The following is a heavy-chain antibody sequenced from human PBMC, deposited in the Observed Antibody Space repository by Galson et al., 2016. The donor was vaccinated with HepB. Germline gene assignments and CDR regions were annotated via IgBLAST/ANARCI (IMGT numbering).Heavy chain of an antibody. V-gene: IGHV2-5*02. CDR2: IYWDDDE. D-gene: IGHD2-21*01. CDR1: GFSLSTRGVG. CDR3: AHTGDHSAYRFDF. J-gene: IGHJ6*02. Sequence: PALVKPTQTLTLTCSFSGFSLSTRGVGVGWIRQPPGKALECLGIIYWDDDERYSPSLRNKVAVTKDASTNQVVLTVSNVDPGDTATYFCAHTGDHSAYRFDFGGQGTTVTVSS.